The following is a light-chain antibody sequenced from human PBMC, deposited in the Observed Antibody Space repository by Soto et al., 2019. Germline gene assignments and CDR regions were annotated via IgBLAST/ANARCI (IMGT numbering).Light chain of an antibody. Sequence: QSVLTQPASVSGSPGQSITISCTGTSSDVGYYNYVSWYQQHPGKAPKLMIYEVSNRPSGVSNHFSASKSGNTASLTISGLQAEDEAYYYCSSYTSDNTAVFGGGTKVTVL. V-gene: IGLV2-14*01. CDR2: EVS. J-gene: IGLJ2*01. CDR3: SSYTSDNTAV. CDR1: SSDVGYYNY.